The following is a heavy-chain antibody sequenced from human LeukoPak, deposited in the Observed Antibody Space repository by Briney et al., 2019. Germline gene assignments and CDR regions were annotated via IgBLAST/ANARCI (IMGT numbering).Heavy chain of an antibody. V-gene: IGHV1-8*02. D-gene: IGHD3-10*01. CDR1: GYTFTGYY. CDR3: ARGSNYGSGSYLLFDY. Sequence: ASVKVSCKASGYTFTGYYMHWVRQAPGQGLEWMGWMNPNSGNTGYAQKFQGRVTMTRNTSISTAYMELSSLRSEDTAVYYCARGSNYGSGSYLLFDYWGQGTLVTVSS. CDR2: MNPNSGNT. J-gene: IGHJ4*02.